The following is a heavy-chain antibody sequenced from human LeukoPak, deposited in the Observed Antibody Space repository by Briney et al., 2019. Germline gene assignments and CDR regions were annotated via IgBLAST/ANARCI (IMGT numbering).Heavy chain of an antibody. D-gene: IGHD2-8*02. J-gene: IGHJ3*02. CDR1: GFTVSSNY. CDR3: AKTYMWSIDAFHM. V-gene: IGHV3-53*01. CDR2: IYSEGPT. Sequence: PGGSLRLSCAASGFTVSSNYMSWVRQAPGKGLEWVSVIYSEGPTYYADSVKGRFTISRDNAKNTLYLQMNSLGAEDTAVYYCAKTYMWSIDAFHMWGQGTMVTVSS.